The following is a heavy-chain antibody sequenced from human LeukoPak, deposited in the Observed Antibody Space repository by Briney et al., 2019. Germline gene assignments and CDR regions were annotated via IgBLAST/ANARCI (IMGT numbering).Heavy chain of an antibody. CDR3: GKGYSISY. V-gene: IGHV6-1*01. D-gene: IGHD3-3*02. CDR2: TYYRSKWYY. CDR1: GDSVSNNSTA. J-gene: IGHJ4*02. Sequence: SQTLSLTCAISGDSVSNNSTAWNWIRQSPSRGLEWLGRTYYRSKWYYEYAMSVRSRITINPDTSKNQFSLQLNSVTPDDTAVYYCGKGYSISYWGRGTLVTVSS.